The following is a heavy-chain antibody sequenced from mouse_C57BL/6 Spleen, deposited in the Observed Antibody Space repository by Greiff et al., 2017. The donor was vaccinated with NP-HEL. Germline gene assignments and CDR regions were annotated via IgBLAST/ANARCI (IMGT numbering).Heavy chain of an antibody. CDR3: ARSGYGNYDAMDY. V-gene: IGHV1-52*01. J-gene: IGHJ4*01. D-gene: IGHD2-10*02. CDR2: IDPSDSET. Sequence: VQLQQPGAELVRPGSSVKLSCKASGYTFTSYWMHWVKQRPIQGLEWIGNIDPSDSETHYNQKFKDKATLTVDKSSSTAYMQLSSLTSEDSAVYYCARSGYGNYDAMDYWGQGTSVTVSS. CDR1: GYTFTSYW.